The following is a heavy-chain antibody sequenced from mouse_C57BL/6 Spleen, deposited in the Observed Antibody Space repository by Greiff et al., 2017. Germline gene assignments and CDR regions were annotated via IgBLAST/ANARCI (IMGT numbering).Heavy chain of an antibody. J-gene: IGHJ3*01. CDR3: TRGEWDVKAWFAY. V-gene: IGHV1-15*01. CDR2: IDPETGGT. D-gene: IGHD4-1*01. Sequence: VKLMESGAELVRPGASVTLSCKASGYTFTDYEMHWVKQTPVHGLEWIGAIDPETGGTAYNQKFKGKAILTADKSSSTAYMELRSLTSEDSAVYYCTRGEWDVKAWFAYWGQGTLVTVSA. CDR1: GYTFTDYE.